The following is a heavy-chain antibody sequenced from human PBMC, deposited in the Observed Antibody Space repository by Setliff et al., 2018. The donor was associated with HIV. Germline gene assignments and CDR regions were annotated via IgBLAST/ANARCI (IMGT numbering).Heavy chain of an antibody. CDR3: ARHVGYSSSSLDY. CDR2: IYYSGTT. J-gene: IGHJ4*02. D-gene: IGHD6-6*01. V-gene: IGHV4-59*08. Sequence: PSETLSLTCTVSGGSISSYYWSWIRQPPGKGLEWIGYIYYSGTTNYNPSLKSRVTISVDTSKNQFSLKLSSVTAADTAVYYGARHVGYSSSSLDYWGQGALVTVSS. CDR1: GGSISSYY.